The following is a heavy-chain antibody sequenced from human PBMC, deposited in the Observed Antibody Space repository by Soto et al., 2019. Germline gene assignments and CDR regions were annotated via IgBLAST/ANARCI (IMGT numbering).Heavy chain of an antibody. CDR1: GGSISSSSYY. J-gene: IGHJ6*03. D-gene: IGHD3-3*01. V-gene: IGHV4-39*01. CDR2: IYYSGST. CDR3: AVLEWLPYYYYYMDV. Sequence: SETLSLTCTVSGGSISSSSYYWGWIRQPPGKGLEWIGSIYYSGSTYYNPSLKSRVTISVDTSKNQFSLKLSSVTAADTAVYYCAVLEWLPYYYYYMDVWGKGTTVTVSS.